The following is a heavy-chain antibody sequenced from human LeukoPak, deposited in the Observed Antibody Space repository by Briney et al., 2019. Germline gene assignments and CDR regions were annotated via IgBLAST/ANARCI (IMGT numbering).Heavy chain of an antibody. Sequence: GGSLRLSCAASGFTFSSYAMSWVRQAPGKGLEWVAVISYDGSNKYYADSVKGRFTISRDNSKNTLYLQMNSLRAEDTAVYYCASKKSSGSPLRRWGQGTLVTVSS. J-gene: IGHJ4*02. CDR2: ISYDGSNK. D-gene: IGHD1-26*01. V-gene: IGHV3-30*04. CDR3: ASKKSSGSPLRR. CDR1: GFTFSSYA.